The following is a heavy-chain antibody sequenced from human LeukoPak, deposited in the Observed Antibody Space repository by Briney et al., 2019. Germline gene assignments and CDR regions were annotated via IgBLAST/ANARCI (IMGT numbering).Heavy chain of an antibody. J-gene: IGHJ4*02. CDR1: GYTFPDYY. Sequence: GASVKVSCKASGYTFPDYYMHWVRQAPGQGLEWMGRINPKSGGSNYAQSFQGRVTMTRDTSINTAYMELSGLRSDDTAVYYCARGTSSSPYYFDYWGQGTLVTVSS. CDR3: ARGTSSSPYYFDY. CDR2: INPKSGGS. D-gene: IGHD2-2*01. V-gene: IGHV1-2*06.